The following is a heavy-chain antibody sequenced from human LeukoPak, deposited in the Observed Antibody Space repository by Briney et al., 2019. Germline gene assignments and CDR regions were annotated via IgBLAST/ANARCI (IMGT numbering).Heavy chain of an antibody. V-gene: IGHV4-61*02. J-gene: IGHJ6*03. CDR2: IYTSGST. CDR3: ASGSYYLNYYYYYMDV. Sequence: PSETLSLTCTVSGGSISSGSYYWSWIRQPAGKGLEWIGRIYTSGSTNYNPSLKSRVTISVDTSKNQFSLKLSSVTAADTAVYYCASGSYYLNYYYYYMDVWGKGTTVTVSS. CDR1: GGSISSGSYY. D-gene: IGHD1-26*01.